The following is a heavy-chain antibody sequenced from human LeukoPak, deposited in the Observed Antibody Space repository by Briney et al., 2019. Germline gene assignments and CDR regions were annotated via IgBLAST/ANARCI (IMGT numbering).Heavy chain of an antibody. Sequence: GGSLRLSCAASGFTFSNAWMSWVRQAPGKGLEWLAVIRYDGGNKYYGDSVRGRFTISRDNSKNTLYLQMNSLRAEDTAMYHCARALSAMVPDYWGQGTLLTVSS. V-gene: IGHV3-33*08. CDR1: GFTFSNAW. CDR2: IRYDGGNK. J-gene: IGHJ4*02. D-gene: IGHD5-18*01. CDR3: ARALSAMVPDY.